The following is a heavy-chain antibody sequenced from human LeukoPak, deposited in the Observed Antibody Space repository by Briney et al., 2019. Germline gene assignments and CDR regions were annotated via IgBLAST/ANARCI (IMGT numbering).Heavy chain of an antibody. Sequence: SVEVSCKASGGTFSSYAISWVRQAPGQGLEWMGGIIPIFGTANYAQKFQGRVTITADESTSTAYMELSSLRSGDTAVYYCARPLGYCSSTSCYRAGFDYWGQGTLVTVSS. CDR1: GGTFSSYA. D-gene: IGHD2-2*02. CDR2: IIPIFGTA. CDR3: ARPLGYCSSTSCYRAGFDY. J-gene: IGHJ4*02. V-gene: IGHV1-69*01.